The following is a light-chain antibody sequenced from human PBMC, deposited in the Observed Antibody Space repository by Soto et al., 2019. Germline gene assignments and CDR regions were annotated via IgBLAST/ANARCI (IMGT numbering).Light chain of an antibody. J-gene: IGLJ2*01. V-gene: IGLV2-14*03. CDR1: SSDVGGYNY. Sequence: QSALTQPASVSGSPGQSITISCTGTSSDVGGYNYVSWYQHHPGKAPKLIIYYVSNRPSGVSNRFSGSKSGNTASLTISGLQAEDDTDYYCSSYTSSSTVIFGGGTKLTVL. CDR2: YVS. CDR3: SSYTSSSTVI.